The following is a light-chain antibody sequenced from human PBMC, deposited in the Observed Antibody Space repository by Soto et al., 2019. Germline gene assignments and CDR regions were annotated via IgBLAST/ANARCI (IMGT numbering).Light chain of an antibody. CDR1: QSVSSSY. CDR3: QQTFGKPLVT. CDR2: GAS. Sequence: EIVLTQSPDTLSLSPGERATLSCRASQSVSSSYLAWYQQKPGQAPRLLIYGASSRAAGIPDRFSGSGSGTDFTLTISSLQPEDFAIYYCQQTFGKPLVTFGQGTRLEIK. V-gene: IGKV3-20*01. J-gene: IGKJ5*01.